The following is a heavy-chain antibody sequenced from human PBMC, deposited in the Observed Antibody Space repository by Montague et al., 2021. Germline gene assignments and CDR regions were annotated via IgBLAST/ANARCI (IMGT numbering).Heavy chain of an antibody. V-gene: IGHV3-30*04. CDR1: GFTFSSYA. Sequence: SLRLSCAASGFTFSSYAMHWVRQAPGKGLERVAVISYDGSNKYYADSVKGRFTISRDNSKNTLYLQMNSLRAEDTALFYCARDPRWEYDAFDIWGQGTMVTVSS. CDR2: ISYDGSNK. J-gene: IGHJ3*02. CDR3: ARDPRWEYDAFDI. D-gene: IGHD1-26*01.